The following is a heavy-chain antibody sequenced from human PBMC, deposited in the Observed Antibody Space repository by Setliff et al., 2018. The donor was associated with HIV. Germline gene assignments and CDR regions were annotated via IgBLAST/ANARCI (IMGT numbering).Heavy chain of an antibody. J-gene: IGHJ4*02. CDR3: ARGFYGDYYFDY. Sequence: PGESLKISCKGSGYSFTSYWISWVRQMPGKGLEWMGRIDPSNSNTNYSPSFQGHVTISADKSISTAYLQWSSLKASDTAVYYCARGFYGDYYFDYWGQGTLVTVSS. D-gene: IGHD4-17*01. V-gene: IGHV5-10-1*01. CDR2: IDPSNSNT. CDR1: GYSFTSYW.